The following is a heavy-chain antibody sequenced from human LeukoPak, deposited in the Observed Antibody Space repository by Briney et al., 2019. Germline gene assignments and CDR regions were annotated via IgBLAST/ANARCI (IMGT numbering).Heavy chain of an antibody. V-gene: IGHV1-69*13. CDR2: IIPLFGTA. D-gene: IGHD3-22*01. CDR1: GYTFTGYY. J-gene: IGHJ4*02. CDR3: ARVWGQGSSGYYPF. Sequence: GASVKVSCKASGYTFTGYYMHWVRQAPGQGLDWMGGIIPLFGTAHYAQKFQGRVTITADESTTTAYIELRSLRSEDTAVYYCARVWGQGSSGYYPFWGQGTLVTGSS.